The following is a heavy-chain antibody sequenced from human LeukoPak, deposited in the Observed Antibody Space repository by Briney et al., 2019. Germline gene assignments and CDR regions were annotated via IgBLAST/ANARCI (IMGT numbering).Heavy chain of an antibody. J-gene: IGHJ4*02. CDR2: ISYDGSNK. CDR1: GFTFSSYA. V-gene: IGHV3-30-3*01. CDR3: AKGHRSGGGQPYDF. D-gene: IGHD3-3*01. Sequence: GRSLRLSCAASGFTFSSYAMHWVRQAPGKGLEWVAVISYDGSNKYYADSVKGRFTISRDNSKNTLYLQMNSLRVEDTAVYYCAKGHRSGGGQPYDFWGKGTLVPVSS.